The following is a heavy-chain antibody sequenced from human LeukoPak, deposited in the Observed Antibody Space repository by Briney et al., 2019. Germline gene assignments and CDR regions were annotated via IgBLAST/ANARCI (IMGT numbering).Heavy chain of an antibody. CDR1: GGSISSSY. Sequence: PSETLSLTCTVSGGSISSSYWSWIRQPPGKGLEWIGDFYYSGGTNYNPSFKSGVTTSVDTSNNHISLNLSSMTAADDAVYYCARHKDIEVAGTFDYWGQGTLVTVSS. CDR3: ARHKDIEVAGTFDY. CDR2: FYYSGGT. D-gene: IGHD6-13*01. V-gene: IGHV4-59*08. J-gene: IGHJ4*02.